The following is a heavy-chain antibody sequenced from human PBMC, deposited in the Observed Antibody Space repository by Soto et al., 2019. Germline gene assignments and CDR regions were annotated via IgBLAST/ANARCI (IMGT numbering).Heavy chain of an antibody. Sequence: ASVKVSCKTPGYTSTRYNIHWVRQAPGQRLEWMGWINVGNGNTRYSQKFQGRLTLTRDTPGNTAYLELNSLISEDTAVYYCATPQDYDHCLDSWGQGTLVTVSS. CDR3: ATPQDYDHCLDS. CDR1: GYTSTRYN. J-gene: IGHJ4*02. CDR2: INVGNGNT. D-gene: IGHD3-22*01. V-gene: IGHV1-3*01.